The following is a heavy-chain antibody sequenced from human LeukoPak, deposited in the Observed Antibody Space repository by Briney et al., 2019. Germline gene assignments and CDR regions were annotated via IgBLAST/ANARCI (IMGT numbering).Heavy chain of an antibody. Sequence: GGSPRLSCAASGFTFSSYAMSWVRQAPGKGLEWVSAISGSGGSTYYADSVKGRFTISRDNSKNTLYLQMNSLRAEDTAVYYCAKDHAALDYYDSSGYYYWKLWGQGTLVTVSS. J-gene: IGHJ4*02. CDR3: AKDHAALDYYDSSGYYYWKL. V-gene: IGHV3-23*01. CDR2: ISGSGGST. D-gene: IGHD3-22*01. CDR1: GFTFSSYA.